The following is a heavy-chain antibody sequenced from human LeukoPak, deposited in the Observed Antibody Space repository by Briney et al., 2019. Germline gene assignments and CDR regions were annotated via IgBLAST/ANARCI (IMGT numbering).Heavy chain of an antibody. D-gene: IGHD3-22*01. J-gene: IGHJ1*01. V-gene: IGHV3-30*02. CDR3: AKATGVITMIGAEYFQH. CDR2: IRYDGSNK. CDR1: GFTFSSYG. Sequence: AGGSLRLSCAASGFTFSSYGMHWVRQAPGKGLEWVAFIRYDGSNKYYADSVKGRFTISRDNSKNTLYLQMNSLRAEDTAVYYCAKATGVITMIGAEYFQHWGQGTLVTVSS.